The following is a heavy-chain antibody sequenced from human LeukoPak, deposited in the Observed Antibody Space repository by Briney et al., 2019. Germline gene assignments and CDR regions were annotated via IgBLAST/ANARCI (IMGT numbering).Heavy chain of an antibody. J-gene: IGHJ4*02. Sequence: SVKVSCKASGVTFSNFAISWVRQAPGQGLEWMRGIIPIFGTANYAQKFQGRVTITADKSTSTAYMELSSLRSEDTAVYYCARDNDSRDPPHFDYWGQGTLVTVSA. CDR1: GVTFSNFA. D-gene: IGHD3-16*01. CDR3: ARDNDSRDPPHFDY. CDR2: IIPIFGTA. V-gene: IGHV1-69*06.